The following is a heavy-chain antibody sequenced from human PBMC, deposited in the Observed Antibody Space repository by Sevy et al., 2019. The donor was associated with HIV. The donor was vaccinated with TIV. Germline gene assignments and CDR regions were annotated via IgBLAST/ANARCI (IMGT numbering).Heavy chain of an antibody. J-gene: IGHJ4*02. V-gene: IGHV3-49*04. CDR3: IRSRLLGYTAMVPDY. D-gene: IGHD5-18*01. Sequence: GGSLRLSCTTSGFTLGDYAMSWVRQAPGKGLEWVGFIRSKAFAGTTEYAASGKGRFTISTEDSKDSAHLQMNSLRTEDTGVYYCIRSRLLGYTAMVPDYWGQGTLVTVSS. CDR2: IRSKAFAGTT. CDR1: GFTLGDYA.